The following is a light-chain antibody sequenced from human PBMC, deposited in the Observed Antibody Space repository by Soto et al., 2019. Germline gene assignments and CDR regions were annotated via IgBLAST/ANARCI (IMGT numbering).Light chain of an antibody. CDR3: QQSYSSPPT. V-gene: IGKV1-39*01. J-gene: IGKJ1*01. CDR1: QSISNH. Sequence: DIQMTQSPSSLSASVEERVMMTCRASQSISNHLNWYQQKPGKAPKLLIFAASSLQSGVPSRFSGSRSGPDFTLTISSLQPEDFATYYCQQSYSSPPTFGQGTKVDIK. CDR2: AAS.